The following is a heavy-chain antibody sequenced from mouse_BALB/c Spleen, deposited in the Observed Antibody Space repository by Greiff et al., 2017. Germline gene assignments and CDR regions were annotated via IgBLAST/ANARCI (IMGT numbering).Heavy chain of an antibody. V-gene: IGHV2-6-7*01. CDR3: ARDEGIYDGYSFAY. D-gene: IGHD2-3*01. CDR2: IWGDGST. CDR1: GFSLTGYG. Sequence: VQLQQSGPGLVAPSQSLSITCTVSGFSLTGYGVNWVRQPPGKGLEWLGMIWGDGSTDYNSALKSRLSISKDNSKSQVFLKMNSLQTDDTARYYCARDEGIYDGYSFAYWGQGTLVTVSA. J-gene: IGHJ3*01.